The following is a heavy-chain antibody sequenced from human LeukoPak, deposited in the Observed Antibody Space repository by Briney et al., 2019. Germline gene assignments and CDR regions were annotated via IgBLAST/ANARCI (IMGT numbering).Heavy chain of an antibody. Sequence: GGSLRLSCAASGFTFSSYAMSWVRQAPGKGLEWVSAISGSGGSTYYADSVKGRFTISRDNSKNTLYLQTNSLRAEDTAVYYCAKDTRYPLYYFDYWGQGALVTVSS. D-gene: IGHD1-14*01. CDR1: GFTFSSYA. CDR3: AKDTRYPLYYFDY. V-gene: IGHV3-23*01. J-gene: IGHJ4*02. CDR2: ISGSGGST.